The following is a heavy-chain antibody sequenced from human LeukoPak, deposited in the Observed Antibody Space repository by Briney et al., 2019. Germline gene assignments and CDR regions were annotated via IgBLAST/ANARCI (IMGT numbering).Heavy chain of an antibody. V-gene: IGHV1-24*01. CDR2: FDPEVGKT. Sequence: ASVKVSCKVSGYSLTALSMHWVRQAPGKGLEWMGGFDPEVGKTMYAEKLDGRLTVTDDTSTDTAYMQLSSLRLEDTAVYYCATDMVGYCGDVTCYSEAYWGQGTLVTVSS. J-gene: IGHJ4*02. CDR3: ATDMVGYCGDVTCYSEAY. D-gene: IGHD2-21*01. CDR1: GYSLTALS.